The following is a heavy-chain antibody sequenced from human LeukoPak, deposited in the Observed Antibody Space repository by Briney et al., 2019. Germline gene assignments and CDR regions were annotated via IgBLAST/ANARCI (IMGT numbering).Heavy chain of an antibody. CDR3: AKDRGMGLWFGVGPCMDV. CDR2: ISGSGGST. Sequence: GGSLRLSCAASGFTFSSYAMSWVRQAPGKGLEWVSAISGSGGSTYYADSVKGRFTISRDNSKNTLYLQMNSLRAEDTAVYYCAKDRGMGLWFGVGPCMDVWGQGTTVTVSS. V-gene: IGHV3-23*01. J-gene: IGHJ6*02. CDR1: GFTFSSYA. D-gene: IGHD3-10*01.